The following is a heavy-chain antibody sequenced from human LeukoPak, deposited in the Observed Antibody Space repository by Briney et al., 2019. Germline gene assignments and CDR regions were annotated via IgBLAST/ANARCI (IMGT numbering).Heavy chain of an antibody. D-gene: IGHD3-3*01. Sequence: GGSLRLSCAASGFTFSSYAMSWVRQAPGKGLEWVSVIYSGGSTYYADSVKGRFTISRDNAKNSLYLQMNSLRAEDTAVYYCARIPRLDYDFWSGYYGAPSYYYYMDVWGKGTTVTVSS. J-gene: IGHJ6*03. CDR1: GFTFSSYA. V-gene: IGHV3-66*01. CDR3: ARIPRLDYDFWSGYYGAPSYYYYMDV. CDR2: IYSGGST.